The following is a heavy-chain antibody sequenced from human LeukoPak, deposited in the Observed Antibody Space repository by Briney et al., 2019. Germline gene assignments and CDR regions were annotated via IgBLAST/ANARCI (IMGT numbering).Heavy chain of an antibody. V-gene: IGHV1-18*01. CDR2: INTNDGDT. J-gene: IGHJ4*02. CDR3: AREGDSSGGPFDY. Sequence: GASVKVSCKASGYSFTKYDISWVRQAPGQGLEWMGYINTNDGDTSYARNVQGRVTMTTDTSTRTAYMELRNLRSDDTAVYFCAREGDSSGGPFDYWGQGTLVTVSS. CDR1: GYSFTKYD. D-gene: IGHD6-19*01.